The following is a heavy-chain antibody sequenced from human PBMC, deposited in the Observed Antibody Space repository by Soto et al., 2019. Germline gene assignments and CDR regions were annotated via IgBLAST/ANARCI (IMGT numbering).Heavy chain of an antibody. Sequence: AGGSLRLSCAASGFTFSRYAMCWVRQAPGKGLYWVSAISGSSSTYYADSVKGRFTISRDNSKNTLYLQMNSLRAEDTAVYYCAKLPNANYYYDGMDVWGQGTTVTVSS. CDR2: ISGSSST. CDR3: AKLPNANYYYDGMDV. V-gene: IGHV3-23*01. CDR1: GFTFSRYA. J-gene: IGHJ6*02.